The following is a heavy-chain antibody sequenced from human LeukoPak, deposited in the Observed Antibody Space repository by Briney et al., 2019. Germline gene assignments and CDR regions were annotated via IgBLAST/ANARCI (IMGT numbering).Heavy chain of an antibody. D-gene: IGHD3-10*01. Sequence: ASVKVSCKASGGTFSSYAISWVRQAPGQGLEWMGWISAYNGNTNYAQKLQGRVTMTTDTSTSTAYMELRSLRSDDTAVYYCARSASMVRGVIFAFDIWGQGTMVTVSS. CDR1: GGTFSSYA. J-gene: IGHJ3*02. CDR2: ISAYNGNT. CDR3: ARSASMVRGVIFAFDI. V-gene: IGHV1-18*01.